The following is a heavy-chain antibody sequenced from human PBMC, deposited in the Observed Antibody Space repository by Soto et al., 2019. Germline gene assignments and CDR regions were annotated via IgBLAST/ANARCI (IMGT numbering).Heavy chain of an antibody. CDR1: GYTFTSYY. Sequence: GASVKVSCKASGYTFTSYYINWVRQATGQGLECMGGMNPNSGNTGYAQKFQGRVTMTRDTSISTAYMELSRLRSDDTAVYYCARILVVGSNSGYDFDYWGQGTLVTVSS. CDR3: ARILVVGSNSGYDFDY. V-gene: IGHV1-8*01. J-gene: IGHJ4*02. D-gene: IGHD5-12*01. CDR2: MNPNSGNT.